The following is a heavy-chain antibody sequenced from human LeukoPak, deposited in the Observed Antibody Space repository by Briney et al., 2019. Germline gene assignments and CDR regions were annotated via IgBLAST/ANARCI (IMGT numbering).Heavy chain of an antibody. V-gene: IGHV3-7*01. CDR3: ATLWFGELSLDY. CDR2: IKQDGSEK. J-gene: IGHJ4*02. CDR1: GFTFSSYL. D-gene: IGHD3-10*01. Sequence: GGSLRLSCAASGFTFSSYLMTWVRQAPGKGLEWVANIKQDGSEKYYVDSVKGRFTISRDNAKSSLYLQMNSLRAEDTAVYYCATLWFGELSLDYWGQGTLVTVSS.